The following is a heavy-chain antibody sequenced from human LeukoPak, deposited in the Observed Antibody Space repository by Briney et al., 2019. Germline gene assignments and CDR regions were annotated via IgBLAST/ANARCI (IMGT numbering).Heavy chain of an antibody. D-gene: IGHD6-13*01. CDR1: GGSISSGSYY. CDR2: IYTSGST. V-gene: IGHV4-61*02. CDR3: ARAPYSSSWYWFDP. Sequence: PSQTLSLTCTVSGGSISSGSYYWSWIRQPAGKGLEWIGRIYTSGSTNYNPSLKSRVTISVDTSKNQSSLKLSSVTAADTAVYYCARAPYSSSWYWFDPWGQGTLVTVSP. J-gene: IGHJ5*02.